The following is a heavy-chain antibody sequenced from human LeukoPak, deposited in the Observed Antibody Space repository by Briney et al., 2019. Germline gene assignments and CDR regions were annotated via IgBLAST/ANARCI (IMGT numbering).Heavy chain of an antibody. CDR2: TRNKTKSYST. J-gene: IGHJ3*02. V-gene: IGHV3-72*01. D-gene: IGHD2-21*02. CDR3: VRVCDSDCQGAHAFDI. CDR1: GLILSDHY. Sequence: GGSLRLSCAVSGLILSDHYIAWVRQAAGKGLEWVGRTRNKTKSYSTAYSASVEGRFTISRDDLENSVYLEMNSLKSEDKAVYYCVRVCDSDCQGAHAFDIWGQGTKVTVSS.